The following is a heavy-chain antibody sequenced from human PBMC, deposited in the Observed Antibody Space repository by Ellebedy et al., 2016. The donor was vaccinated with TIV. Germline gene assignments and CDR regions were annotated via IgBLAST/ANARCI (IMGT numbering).Heavy chain of an antibody. CDR3: ARLIGGTCQCAFDI. CDR2: IHQDGGEK. J-gene: IGHJ3*02. D-gene: IGHD2-15*01. V-gene: IGHV3-7*01. Sequence: GESLKISCAASGFTLSRHWMRWVRQGPGKGLEWVANIHQDGGEKNYVDSVRGRFTISRDNAKNSLYLQMNSLRAEDTAVYYCARLIGGTCQCAFDIWGQGTMVTVSS. CDR1: GFTLSRHW.